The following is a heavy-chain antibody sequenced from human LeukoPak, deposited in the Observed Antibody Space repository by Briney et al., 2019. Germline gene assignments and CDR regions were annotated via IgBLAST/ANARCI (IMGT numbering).Heavy chain of an antibody. CDR1: GYTFTNFG. CDR2: ISAYNGNT. V-gene: IGHV1-18*01. D-gene: IGHD1-26*01. J-gene: IGHJ4*02. Sequence: AASVTVSYKASGYTFTNFGISWVRQAPGQGLEGMGWISAYNGNTNYAQRLQGRVTLTTDTSTSTAYMELGSLGSDDTAVYYCARDQVVGATAGTFDYWGQGTLVTVSS. CDR3: ARDQVVGATAGTFDY.